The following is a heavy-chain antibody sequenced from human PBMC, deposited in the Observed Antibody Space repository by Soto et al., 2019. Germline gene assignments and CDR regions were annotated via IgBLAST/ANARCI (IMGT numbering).Heavy chain of an antibody. D-gene: IGHD1-26*01. CDR2: IYSGGST. J-gene: IGHJ1*01. CDR3: ARALIPTD. V-gene: IGHV3-66*01. Sequence: APGKGLEWVSVIYSGGSTYYADSVKGRFTISRDNSKNTLDLQMNSLRAEDTAVYYCARALIPTDWGQGTLVTVSS.